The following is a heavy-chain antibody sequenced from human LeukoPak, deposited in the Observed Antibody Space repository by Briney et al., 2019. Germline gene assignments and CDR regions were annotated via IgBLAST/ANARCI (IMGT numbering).Heavy chain of an antibody. CDR3: AKTRAVRRQGFDY. V-gene: IGHV3-23*01. D-gene: IGHD4-17*01. CDR1: GFTFSSYA. CDR2: ISGSGGST. J-gene: IGHJ4*02. Sequence: GGSLRLSCAASGFTFSSYAMSWVRQAPGKGLEWVSAISGSGGSTYYADSVKGRFTISRDNSKNTLYLQMNSLRAEDTAVHYCAKTRAVRRQGFDYWGQGTLVTVSS.